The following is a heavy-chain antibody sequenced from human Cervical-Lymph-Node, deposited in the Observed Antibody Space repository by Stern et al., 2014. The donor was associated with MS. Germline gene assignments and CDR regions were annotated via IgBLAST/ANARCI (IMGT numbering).Heavy chain of an antibody. V-gene: IGHV1-69*01. CDR3: ARAASTTSSYNF. J-gene: IGHJ4*02. CDR1: GGSFINNV. D-gene: IGHD3-10*01. Sequence: VQLVESGAEVKKPGSSVKVSCQASGGSFINNVISWVRQAPGQGLEWMGGTIPIFGTAPYAQKFRGRVTITADESTRTAYMELSSLRSDDTAVYFCARAASTTSSYNFWGPGTLVTVSS. CDR2: TIPIFGTA.